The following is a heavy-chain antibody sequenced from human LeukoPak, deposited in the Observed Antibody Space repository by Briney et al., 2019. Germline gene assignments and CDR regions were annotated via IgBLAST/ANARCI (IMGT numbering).Heavy chain of an antibody. Sequence: AASVKVPCQASGYLFKSYGIHWVRQAPGQGLEWMGWISAYSGDTELAQRFQDRVTLTRDTSTTTMYMELRSLRLDDTAIYYCARDKVGGSELGGRYNSFDPWGQGTLVSVSS. V-gene: IGHV1-18*01. CDR2: ISAYSGDT. D-gene: IGHD3-16*01. CDR1: GYLFKSYG. J-gene: IGHJ5*02. CDR3: ARDKVGGSELGGRYNSFDP.